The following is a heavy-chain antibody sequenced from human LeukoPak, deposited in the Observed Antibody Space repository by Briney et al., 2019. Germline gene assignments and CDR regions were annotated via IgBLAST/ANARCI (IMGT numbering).Heavy chain of an antibody. J-gene: IGHJ4*02. V-gene: IGHV4-39*07. D-gene: IGHD3-10*01. CDR1: GGSISSSSYY. CDR2: IYYSGST. CDR3: AREGDSGSYYNPPLY. Sequence: SETLSLTCTVSGGSISSSSYYWGWIRQPPGKGLEWIGSIYYSGSTYYNPSLKSRVTISVDRSKNQFSLKLSSVTAADTAVYYCAREGDSGSYYNPPLYWGQGTLVTVSS.